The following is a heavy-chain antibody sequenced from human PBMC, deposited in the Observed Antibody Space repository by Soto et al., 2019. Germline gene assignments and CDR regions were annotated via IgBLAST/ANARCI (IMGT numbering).Heavy chain of an antibody. D-gene: IGHD6-13*01. J-gene: IGHJ4*02. CDR3: ARDLAAGDH. Sequence: QVQLVQSGAEVRKPGASVKVSCRTSGYTFTHYYVHWVRQAPGQGLEWLGIINPASGSTNYAHEFKGRVTLTMNTSTTTVYMELSGLRAEDTGIFYCARDLAAGDHWGEGTVVTVSS. CDR2: INPASGST. CDR1: GYTFTHYY. V-gene: IGHV1-46*01.